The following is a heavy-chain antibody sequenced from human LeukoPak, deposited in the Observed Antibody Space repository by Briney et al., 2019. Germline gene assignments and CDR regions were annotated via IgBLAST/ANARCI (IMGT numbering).Heavy chain of an antibody. V-gene: IGHV7-4-1*02. Sequence: ASVKVSCKASGYTFTSYAMNWVRQAPGQGLEWMGWINTNTGNPTYAQGFTGRFVFSLDTSVSTAYLQVSSLKAEDTAVYYCARGSTRRPYYYGMDVWGQGTTVTVSS. CDR2: INTNTGNP. CDR3: ARGSTRRPYYYGMDV. CDR1: GYTFTSYA. J-gene: IGHJ6*02.